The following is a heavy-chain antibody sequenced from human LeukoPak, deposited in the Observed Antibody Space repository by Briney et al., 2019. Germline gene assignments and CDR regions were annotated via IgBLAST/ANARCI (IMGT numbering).Heavy chain of an antibody. Sequence: SVKVSCKASGGTFSSYTISWVRQAPGQGLEWMGRIIPILGTANYAQKFQGRVTITADESTSTAYMELSSLRSEDTAVYYCARAGIGYCTNGVCLFPFDYWGQGTLVTVSS. CDR3: ARAGIGYCTNGVCLFPFDY. D-gene: IGHD2-8*01. CDR2: IIPILGTA. J-gene: IGHJ4*02. V-gene: IGHV1-69*08. CDR1: GGTFSSYT.